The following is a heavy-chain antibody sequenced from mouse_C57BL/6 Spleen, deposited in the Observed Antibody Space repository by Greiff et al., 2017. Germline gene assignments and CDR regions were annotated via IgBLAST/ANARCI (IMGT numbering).Heavy chain of an antibody. CDR2: LDPSDSYT. Sequence: VQLQQPGAELVMPGASVKLSCKASGYTFTSYWMHWVKQRPGQGLEWIGELDPSDSYTNYNQKFKGKSTLTVDKSSSTAYMQLSSLTSEDSAVYYCERGPYYGSSYFWFAYWGQGTLVTVSA. J-gene: IGHJ3*01. CDR1: GYTFTSYW. CDR3: ERGPYYGSSYFWFAY. V-gene: IGHV1-69*01. D-gene: IGHD1-1*01.